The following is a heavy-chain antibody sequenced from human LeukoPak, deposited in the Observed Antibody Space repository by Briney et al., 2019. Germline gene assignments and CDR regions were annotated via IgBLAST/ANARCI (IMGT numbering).Heavy chain of an antibody. CDR2: IYYSGST. D-gene: IGHD3-9*01. J-gene: IGHJ4*02. V-gene: IGHV4-39*07. Sequence: SETLSLTCTVSGGSISSSSYYWGWIRQPPGKGLEWIGSIYYSGSTYYNPSLKSRVTISVDTSKNQFSLKLSSVAAADTAVYYCARIRYFDSFLLDYWGQGTLVTVSS. CDR1: GGSISSSSYY. CDR3: ARIRYFDSFLLDY.